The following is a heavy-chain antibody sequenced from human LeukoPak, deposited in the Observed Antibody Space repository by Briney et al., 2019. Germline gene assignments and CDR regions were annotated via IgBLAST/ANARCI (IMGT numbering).Heavy chain of an antibody. CDR1: GYTFNTYG. Sequence: ASVKVSCTTSGYTFNTYGIAWVRQAPGQGLEWIGWISAYNGNTNYAQNLQDRVTMTTDTSTTTAYMELRSLRSDDTAVYYCAREGSLYDSGNYYLSWFDPWGQGTLVTVSS. CDR2: ISAYNGNT. V-gene: IGHV1-18*01. D-gene: IGHD3-22*01. J-gene: IGHJ5*02. CDR3: AREGSLYDSGNYYLSWFDP.